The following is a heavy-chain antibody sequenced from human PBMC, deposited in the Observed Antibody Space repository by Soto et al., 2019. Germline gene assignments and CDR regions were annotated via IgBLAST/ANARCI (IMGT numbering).Heavy chain of an antibody. Sequence: ASVKVSCKASGYTFTSCGISWVRQVPGQGLEWMGLINTYNGYTKYPQNFQGRVTMTTDTSTGTVYMELRSLTSDDTAVYYCAKDWGYFDTSGSYYNFDYWGQGTLVTVSS. J-gene: IGHJ4*02. CDR2: INTYNGYT. CDR1: GYTFTSCG. V-gene: IGHV1-18*01. CDR3: AKDWGYFDTSGSYYNFDY. D-gene: IGHD3-22*01.